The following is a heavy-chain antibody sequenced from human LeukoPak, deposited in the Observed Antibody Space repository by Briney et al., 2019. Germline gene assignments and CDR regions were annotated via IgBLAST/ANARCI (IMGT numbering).Heavy chain of an antibody. CDR2: IIPIFGTA. V-gene: IGHV1-69*13. CDR3: ARDAIAAATRDEYYYMDV. D-gene: IGHD6-13*01. Sequence: ASVKVSCKASGGTFSSYAISWVRQAPGQGLEWMGGIIPIFGTANYAQKFQGRVTITADESTSTAYMELCSLRSEDTAVYYCARDAIAAATRDEYYYMDVWGKGTTVTVSS. J-gene: IGHJ6*03. CDR1: GGTFSSYA.